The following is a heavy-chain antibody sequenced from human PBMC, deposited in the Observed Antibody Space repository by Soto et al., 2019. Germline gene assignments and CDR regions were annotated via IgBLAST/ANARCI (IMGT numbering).Heavy chain of an antibody. CDR1: GGSFNRHT. CDR2: IIPIFGTA. CDR3: ARGLNGDYTRGY. D-gene: IGHD4-17*01. Sequence: QVQLVQSGAEVRKPGSSVRVSCKASGGSFNRHTISWVRQAPGQGLEWMGGIIPIFGTANHAQKFQGRVTIIADESTSTVYMELSSLRSDDTAIYYCARGLNGDYTRGYWGQGTLVTVSS. V-gene: IGHV1-69*01. J-gene: IGHJ4*02.